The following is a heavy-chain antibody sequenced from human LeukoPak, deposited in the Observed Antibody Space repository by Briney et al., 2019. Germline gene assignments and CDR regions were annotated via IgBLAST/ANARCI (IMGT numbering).Heavy chain of an antibody. V-gene: IGHV4-34*01. CDR1: GGSFSGYY. J-gene: IGHJ3*02. CDR3: ARRQQLGRKYDAFDI. Sequence: SETLSLTCAVYGGSFSGYYWSWIRQPPGKGLEWIGEINHSGSTNYNPSLKSRVTISVDTSKTQFSLKVTSVTAADTAVYYCARRQQLGRKYDAFDIWGQGTLVTVSS. CDR2: INHSGST. D-gene: IGHD6-13*01.